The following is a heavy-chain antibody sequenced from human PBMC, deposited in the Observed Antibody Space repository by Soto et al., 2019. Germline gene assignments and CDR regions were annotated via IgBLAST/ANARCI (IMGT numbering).Heavy chain of an antibody. CDR2: IIPIFGTA. V-gene: IGHV1-69*13. D-gene: IGHD2-15*01. CDR3: ARDPGLDIVVVVAAPTLDYYYYGMDV. CDR1: GGTFSSYA. Sequence: GASVKVSCKASGGTFSSYAISWVRQAPGQGLEWMGGIIPIFGTANYAQKFQGRVTITADESTSTAYMELSSLRPEDTAVYYCARDPGLDIVVVVAAPTLDYYYYGMDVWGQGTTVTVSS. J-gene: IGHJ6*02.